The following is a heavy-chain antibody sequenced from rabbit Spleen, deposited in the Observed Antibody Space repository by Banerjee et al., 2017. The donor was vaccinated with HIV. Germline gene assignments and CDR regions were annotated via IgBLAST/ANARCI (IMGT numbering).Heavy chain of an antibody. CDR1: GFPFSEKA. D-gene: IGHD7-1*01. J-gene: IGHJ4*01. CDR2: IDPVFGIT. CDR3: ARDIGSAGYGSANL. Sequence: QEQLVESGGGLVKPGASLTLTCEASGFPFSEKAVMCWVRQAPGKGLEWIGYIDPVFGITYYANWVNGRFSISRENTQNTVSLQMNSLTAADTATYFCARDIGSAGYGSANLWGPGTLVTV. V-gene: IGHV1S47*01.